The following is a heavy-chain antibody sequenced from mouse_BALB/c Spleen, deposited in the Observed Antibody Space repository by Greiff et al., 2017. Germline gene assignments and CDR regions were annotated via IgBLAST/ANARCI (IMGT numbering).Heavy chain of an antibody. CDR1: GYTFTDYA. V-gene: IGHV1S137*01. CDR2: ISTYYGDA. J-gene: IGHJ2*01. Sequence: VKLMESGAELVRPGVSVKISCKGSGYTFTDYAMHWVKQSHAKSLEWIGVISTYYGDASYNQKFKGKATMTVDKSSSTAYMELARLTSEDSAIYYCARGSTMIRGVYFDYWGQGTTLTVSS. CDR3: ARGSTMIRGVYFDY. D-gene: IGHD2-4*01.